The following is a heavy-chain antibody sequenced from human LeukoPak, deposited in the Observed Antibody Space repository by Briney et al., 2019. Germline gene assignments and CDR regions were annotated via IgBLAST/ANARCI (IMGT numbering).Heavy chain of an antibody. V-gene: IGHV3-30*02. CDR2: IRYDGSDT. J-gene: IGHJ4*02. CDR1: GFTFSNYG. Sequence: GGSLRLSCAASGFTFSNYGMHWVRHAPGKGLEWVAFIRYDGSDTYYGDSVKGRFTIARDNSKNTLYLQMNTLRVDDTALYYCANGVSSACFDYWGQGTPVTVSS. CDR3: ANGVSSACFDY. D-gene: IGHD6-19*01.